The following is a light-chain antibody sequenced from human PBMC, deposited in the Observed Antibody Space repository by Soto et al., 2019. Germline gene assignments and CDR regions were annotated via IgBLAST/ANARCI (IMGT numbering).Light chain of an antibody. Sequence: QSVLTQPPSVSGAPGQRVTISCTGISSNIGAGYDVHWYQQLPGTAPKLLIYGNSNRPSGVPDRFSGSKSGTSASLAITGLQAEDEADYYCQSYDSSLSGPNWVFGGGTKVTVL. CDR2: GNS. V-gene: IGLV1-40*01. CDR3: QSYDSSLSGPNWV. CDR1: SSNIGAGYD. J-gene: IGLJ3*02.